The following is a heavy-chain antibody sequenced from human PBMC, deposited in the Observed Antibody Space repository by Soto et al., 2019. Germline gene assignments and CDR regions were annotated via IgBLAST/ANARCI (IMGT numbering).Heavy chain of an antibody. J-gene: IGHJ4*02. CDR1: GYTFTSYG. V-gene: IGHV1-18*01. CDR3: ARDSNYDSSGYYYAKRGVRDNFDY. Sequence: QVQLVQSGAEVKKPGASVKVSCKASGYTFTSYGISWVRQAPGQGLEWMGWISAYNGNTNYAQKLQGRVTMTTDTTPSTAYMELRSLRSDDTAVYYCARDSNYDSSGYYYAKRGVRDNFDYWGQGTLVTVSS. CDR2: ISAYNGNT. D-gene: IGHD3-22*01.